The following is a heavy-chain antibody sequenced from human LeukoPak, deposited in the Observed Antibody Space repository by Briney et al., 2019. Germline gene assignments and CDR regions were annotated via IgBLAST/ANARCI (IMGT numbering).Heavy chain of an antibody. CDR2: ISGSGGST. CDR3: AKDRRTVAGRVLLSNGMDV. J-gene: IGHJ6*02. Sequence: GGSLRLSCAVSGFTFSSYAMSWVRQAPGKGLEWVSAISGSGGSTYYADSVKGRFTISRDNSKNTLYLQMNSLRAEDTAVYYCAKDRRTVAGRVLLSNGMDVWGQGTTVTVSS. CDR1: GFTFSSYA. V-gene: IGHV3-23*01. D-gene: IGHD6-19*01.